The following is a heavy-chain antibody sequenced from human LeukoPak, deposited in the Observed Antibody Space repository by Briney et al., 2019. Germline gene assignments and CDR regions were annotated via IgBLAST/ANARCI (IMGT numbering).Heavy chain of an antibody. V-gene: IGHV3-53*01. CDR1: GFIFSTYS. CDR2: IYSGGST. CDR3: ARDCSSTSCYGAFDI. D-gene: IGHD2-2*01. J-gene: IGHJ3*02. Sequence: PGGSLRLSCAASGFIFSTYSMSWVRQAPGKGLEWVSVIYSGGSTYYADSVKGRFTISRDNSKNTLYLQMNSLRAEDTAVYYCARDCSSTSCYGAFDIWGQGTMVTVSS.